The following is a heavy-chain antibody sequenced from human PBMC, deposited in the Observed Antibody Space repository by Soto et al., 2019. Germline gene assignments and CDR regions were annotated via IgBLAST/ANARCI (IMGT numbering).Heavy chain of an antibody. Sequence: ASVKVSCKASGYTFTGYYMHWVRQAPGQGLEWIGWINPNSGGTNYAQKFQGWVTMTRDTSISTAYMELSRLRSDYIAVYFCSICDVVLASTPSGYNWFDPWGQGTLVTVST. CDR1: GYTFTGYY. CDR3: SICDVVLASTPSGYNWFDP. D-gene: IGHD2-15*01. V-gene: IGHV1-2*04. J-gene: IGHJ5*02. CDR2: INPNSGGT.